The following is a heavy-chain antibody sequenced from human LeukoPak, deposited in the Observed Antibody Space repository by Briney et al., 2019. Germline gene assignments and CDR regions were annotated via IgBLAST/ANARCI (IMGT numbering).Heavy chain of an antibody. Sequence: GGSLTLSCAASGFTVSRNYMIGVRHAPGEGLEGVSVIYRGCSTYHADPLKGRFNIPRDNSKNTLYLQMNSLRAEDTAVYYCATTTVTNEGDYWGQGTLVTVSS. CDR1: GFTVSRNY. CDR3: ATTTVTNEGDY. D-gene: IGHD4-17*01. V-gene: IGHV3-53*01. J-gene: IGHJ4*02. CDR2: IYRGCST.